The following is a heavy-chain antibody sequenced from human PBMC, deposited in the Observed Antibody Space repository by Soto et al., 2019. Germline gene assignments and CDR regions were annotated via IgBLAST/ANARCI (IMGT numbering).Heavy chain of an antibody. CDR1: GFSLTTGVG. CDR2: VYWDDDK. CDR3: ATLTADF. J-gene: IGHJ4*02. V-gene: IGHV2-5*02. Sequence: ITLEESGPPLVKPTETLTLTRTFSGFSLTTGVGVGWVRQPPGKALEWLALVYWDDDKHYTPSLMSRLTITKDISKGQVVLTMTNMDPVDTATYYCATLTADFWGPGTLVTVSS.